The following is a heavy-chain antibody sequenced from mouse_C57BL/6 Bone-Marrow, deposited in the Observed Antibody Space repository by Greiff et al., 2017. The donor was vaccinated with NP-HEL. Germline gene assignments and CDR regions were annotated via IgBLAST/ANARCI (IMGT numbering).Heavy chain of an antibody. CDR3: ARLDSSGYVRAMDY. CDR2: IYPSDGET. Sequence: VQLQQSGAELVRPGSSVTLSCKASGYTFTSYWMDWVKQRPGQGLEWIGNIYPSDGETHYNQKFKDKATLTVDKSSSTAYMQLSSLTSEDSAVYDCARLDSSGYVRAMDYWGQGTSVTVSS. D-gene: IGHD3-2*02. V-gene: IGHV1-61*01. CDR1: GYTFTSYW. J-gene: IGHJ4*01.